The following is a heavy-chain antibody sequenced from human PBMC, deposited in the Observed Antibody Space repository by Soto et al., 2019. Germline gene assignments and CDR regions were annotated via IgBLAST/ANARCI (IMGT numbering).Heavy chain of an antibody. CDR2: ISSSGSTI. V-gene: IGHV3-48*03. Sequence: EVQLVESGGGLVQPGGSLRLSCAASGFTFSSYEMNWVRQAPGKGLEWVSYISSSGSTIYYAESVKGRFTISRDNAKNSLYLQMNSLRAEDTAVYYCARSSYSSSWYYYYYGMDVWGQGTTVTVSS. CDR1: GFTFSSYE. D-gene: IGHD6-13*01. CDR3: ARSSYSSSWYYYYYGMDV. J-gene: IGHJ6*02.